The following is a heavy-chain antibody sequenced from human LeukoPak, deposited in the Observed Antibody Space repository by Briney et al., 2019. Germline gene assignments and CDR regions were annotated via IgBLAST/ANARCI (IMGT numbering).Heavy chain of an antibody. CDR1: GFTVRRNY. J-gene: IGHJ4*02. CDR3: ERQSYKGIDY. D-gene: IGHD1-26*01. CDR2: IYSGGST. Sequence: GGSLRLSCAASGFTVRRNYMSWVRQAPGKGLEWVSVIYSGGSTYYADSVKGRFTLSRDNSKNTLYLQMNSLRAEDTAVYYCERQSYKGIDYWGQGTLVTVSS. V-gene: IGHV3-66*04.